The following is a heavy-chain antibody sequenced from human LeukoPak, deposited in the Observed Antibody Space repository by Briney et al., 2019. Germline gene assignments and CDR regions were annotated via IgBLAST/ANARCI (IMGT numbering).Heavy chain of an antibody. V-gene: IGHV3-48*03. CDR2: ISSSGSTI. D-gene: IGHD5-18*01. CDR1: GFTFSSYE. CDR3: VRDSSGYGYEEWY. J-gene: IGHJ4*02. Sequence: PGGALRLSCAASGFTFSSYEMNWVRQAPGKGLEWVSYISSSGSTIYYADSVNGRFTISRDNAENSLYLQMNSLRAEDTAVYYCVRDSSGYGYEEWYWGQGALVTVSS.